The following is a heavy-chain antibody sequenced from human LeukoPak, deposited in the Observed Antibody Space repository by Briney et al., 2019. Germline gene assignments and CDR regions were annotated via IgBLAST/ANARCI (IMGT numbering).Heavy chain of an antibody. V-gene: IGHV3-23*01. CDR3: AKDLRGMATVFDY. CDR2: ISGSGGAT. J-gene: IGHJ4*02. CDR1: GFTFSNSA. D-gene: IGHD5-24*01. Sequence: GGSLRLSCVASGFTFSNSAMSWVRQAPGKGLEWVSAISGSGGATYYADSVKGRFTISRDNSKNTLYLQMNSLRAEDTAVYYCAKDLRGMATVFDYWGQGTLVTVSS.